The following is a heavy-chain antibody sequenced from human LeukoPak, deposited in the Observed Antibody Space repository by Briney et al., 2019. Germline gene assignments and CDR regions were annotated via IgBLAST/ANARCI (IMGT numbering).Heavy chain of an antibody. J-gene: IGHJ4*02. D-gene: IGHD1-26*01. CDR3: AKDHYPLPRVYYFDY. V-gene: IGHV3-66*01. CDR1: GGSISSSSYY. CDR2: IYSGGST. Sequence: PSETPSLTCTVSGGSISSSSYYWVWIRQPPGKGLEWVSLIYSGGSTYYADSVKGRFTISRDNSKNTLYLQMNSLRAEDTAVYYCAKDHYPLPRVYYFDYWGQGTLVTVSS.